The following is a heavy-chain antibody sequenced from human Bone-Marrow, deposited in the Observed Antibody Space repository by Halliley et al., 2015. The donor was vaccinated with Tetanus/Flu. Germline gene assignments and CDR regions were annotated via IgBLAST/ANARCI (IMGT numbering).Heavy chain of an antibody. D-gene: IGHD3-10*01. Sequence: LRLSCTVSGGSISSYYWSWIRQPPGKGLEWIGYIYYSGSTNYNPSLKSRVTISLDTSKNQFSLKLSSVTAADTAVYYCARGHSYGSGSYYAQDWGQGTLVTVSS. CDR1: GGSISSYY. CDR2: IYYSGST. J-gene: IGHJ4*02. CDR3: ARGHSYGSGSYYAQD. V-gene: IGHV4-59*01.